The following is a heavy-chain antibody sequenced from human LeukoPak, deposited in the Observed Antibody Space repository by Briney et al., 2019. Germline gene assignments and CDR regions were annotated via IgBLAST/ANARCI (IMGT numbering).Heavy chain of an antibody. V-gene: IGHV1-2*06. CDR2: INPNSGGT. D-gene: IGHD1-26*01. Sequence: ASVKVSCKASGYTFTCYYMHWVRQAPGQGLEWMGRINPNSGGTNYAQKFQGRVTMTRDTSITTAYMELNRLRSDDTAVYYCAREGGSIVGATGSSDIWGQGTMVTASS. J-gene: IGHJ3*02. CDR1: GYTFTCYY. CDR3: AREGGSIVGATGSSDI.